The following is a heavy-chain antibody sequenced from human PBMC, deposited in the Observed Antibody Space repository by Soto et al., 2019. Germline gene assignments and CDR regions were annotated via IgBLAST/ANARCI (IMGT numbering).Heavy chain of an antibody. CDR2: IIPIFGTA. V-gene: IGHV1-69*13. CDR3: AGGDYLQPDRSENIIDY. D-gene: IGHD3-16*01. Sequence: SVKVSCKASGGTFSSYAISWVRQAPGQGLEWMGGIIPIFGTANYAQKFQGRVTITADESTSTAYMELSSLRSEDTAVYYCAGGDYLQPDRSENIIDYWGQGTLVTVYS. CDR1: GGTFSSYA. J-gene: IGHJ4*02.